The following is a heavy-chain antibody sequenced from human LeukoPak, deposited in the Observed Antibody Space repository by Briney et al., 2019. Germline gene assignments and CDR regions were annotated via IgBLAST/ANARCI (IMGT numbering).Heavy chain of an antibody. CDR2: IYTSGST. CDR1: GGSISSGSYY. V-gene: IGHV4-61*02. Sequence: SQTLSLTCTVSGGSISSGSYYWSWIRQPAGKGLEWIGRIYTSGSTNYNPSLKSRVTMSVDTSKNQFSLKLSSVTAADTAVYYCARDRTYYYDSSGYWTFDYWGQGTLVTVSS. D-gene: IGHD3-22*01. CDR3: ARDRTYYYDSSGYWTFDY. J-gene: IGHJ4*02.